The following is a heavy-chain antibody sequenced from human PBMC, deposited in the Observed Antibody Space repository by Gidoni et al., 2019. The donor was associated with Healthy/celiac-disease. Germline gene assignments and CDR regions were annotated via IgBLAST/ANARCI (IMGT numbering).Heavy chain of an antibody. J-gene: IGHJ5*02. CDR1: GFPFSSYG. V-gene: IGHV3-33*01. CDR2: IWYDGSNK. Sequence: QVQLVEPGGGVVQPGRSLRLSCAASGFPFSSYGMHWVRQAPGKGLEWVAVIWYDGSNKYYADSVKGRFTISRDNSKNTLYLQMNSLRAEDTAVYYCAREGSPDYGSGRGWFDPWGQGTLVTVSS. D-gene: IGHD3-10*01. CDR3: AREGSPDYGSGRGWFDP.